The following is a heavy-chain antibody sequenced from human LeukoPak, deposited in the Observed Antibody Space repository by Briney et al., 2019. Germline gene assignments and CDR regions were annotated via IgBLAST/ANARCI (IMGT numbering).Heavy chain of an antibody. CDR3: ARDGPPVPTIFGTFDS. Sequence: GGSLRLSCAASGFTFDDYAMHWVRQAPGKGLEWVSGIGWNGGSIGYADSVKGRFTISRDNAKNSLYLQMNSLRVEDTAVYYCARDGPPVPTIFGTFDSWGQGTLVTVSS. D-gene: IGHD3-3*01. CDR2: IGWNGGSI. V-gene: IGHV3-9*01. CDR1: GFTFDDYA. J-gene: IGHJ5*01.